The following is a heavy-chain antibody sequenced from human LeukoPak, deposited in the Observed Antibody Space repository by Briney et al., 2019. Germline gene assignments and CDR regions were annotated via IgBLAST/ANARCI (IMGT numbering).Heavy chain of an antibody. V-gene: IGHV1-69*06. CDR3: ASRVAGAPNYYGMDV. CDR2: IIPIFGTA. Sequence: SAKVSCKASVGTFSTYAISWVPHAPGQGLQWMGGIIPIFGTANYAQKFQGRVTITADKSTSTAYMELSSLRSEDTAVYYCASRVAGAPNYYGMDVWGKGTTVTVSS. D-gene: IGHD3-10*01. CDR1: VGTFSTYA. J-gene: IGHJ6*04.